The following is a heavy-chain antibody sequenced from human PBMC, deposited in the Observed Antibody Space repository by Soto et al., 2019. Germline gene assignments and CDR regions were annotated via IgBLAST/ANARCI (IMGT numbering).Heavy chain of an antibody. CDR2: MNPNSGNT. Sequence: ASVKVSCKASGYTFTSYDINWVRQATGQGLEWMGWMNPNSGNTGYAQKFQGRVTMTRNTSISTAYMELSSLRSEDTAVYYCATAGRYSNSDDYWSQGNLVTVSS. V-gene: IGHV1-8*01. J-gene: IGHJ4*02. CDR3: ATAGRYSNSDDY. CDR1: GYTFTSYD. D-gene: IGHD6-6*01.